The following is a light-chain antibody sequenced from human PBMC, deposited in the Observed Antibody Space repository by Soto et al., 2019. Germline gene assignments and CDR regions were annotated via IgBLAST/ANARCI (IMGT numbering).Light chain of an antibody. CDR1: LNIGDS. Sequence: DIQMTQSPSSLSASVGDRVTITCRASLNIGDSLSWFQQKAGKPPTQLIYGASALQSGVPSRFSGSGSGTDFTLTISSLQPDDFATYYCQQYNSYSPLTFGGGTKVDIK. J-gene: IGKJ4*01. V-gene: IGKV1-16*01. CDR3: QQYNSYSPLT. CDR2: GAS.